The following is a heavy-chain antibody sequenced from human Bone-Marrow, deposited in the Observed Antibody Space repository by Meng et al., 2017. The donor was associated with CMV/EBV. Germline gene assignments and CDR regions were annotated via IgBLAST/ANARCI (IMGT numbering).Heavy chain of an antibody. Sequence: GESLKISCAASGFTFSSYAMHWVRQTTGKGLEWVSAIGTAGDTYYPGSVKGRFTISRDNAKNTLYLQMNSLRAEDTAVYYCASIAARPGSDYWGQGTRVTVSS. CDR2: IGTAGDT. D-gene: IGHD6-6*01. J-gene: IGHJ4*02. CDR3: ASIAARPGSDY. CDR1: GFTFSSYA. V-gene: IGHV3-13*01.